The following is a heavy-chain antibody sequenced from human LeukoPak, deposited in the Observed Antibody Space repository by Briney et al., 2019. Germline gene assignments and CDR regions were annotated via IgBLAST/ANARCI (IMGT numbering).Heavy chain of an antibody. D-gene: IGHD3-22*01. CDR3: AKVRGVIVVVIYTDAFDI. Sequence: SGGSLRLSCAASGFTFSSYAMSWVRQAPGKGLEWVSAISGSGGSTYYADSVKGRFNISRDNSKNTLYLQMNSLRAEDTAVYYCAKVRGVIVVVIYTDAFDIWGQGTMVTVSS. CDR2: ISGSGGST. V-gene: IGHV3-23*01. CDR1: GFTFSSYA. J-gene: IGHJ3*02.